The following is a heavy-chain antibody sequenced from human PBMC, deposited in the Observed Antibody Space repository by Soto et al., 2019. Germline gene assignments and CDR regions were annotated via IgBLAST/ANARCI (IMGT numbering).Heavy chain of an antibody. Sequence: QVQLVESGGGVVQPGRSLRLSCTASGFTFSGYAMHWVRQAPGQGLEWVTVISNDGNNKYYADSVKGRFIISRDNSKSRLYLQINSLTPEDTAMYYCARDYYWNYDYWGQGTLVTFSS. CDR2: ISNDGNNK. CDR1: GFTFSGYA. CDR3: ARDYYWNYDY. V-gene: IGHV3-30-3*01. J-gene: IGHJ4*02. D-gene: IGHD1-7*01.